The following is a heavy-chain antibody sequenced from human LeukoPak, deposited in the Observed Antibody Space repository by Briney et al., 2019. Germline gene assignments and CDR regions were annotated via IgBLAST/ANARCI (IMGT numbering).Heavy chain of an antibody. Sequence: ASVKVSCKTSGYTFTDYYMFWLRQAPGQGHEWVGWINPNSGDTHYAQKFQGRVTMTRDTSISTAYMELSRLISDDTAVYYCARDRGSRNILTDYFDYWGQGALVTVSS. CDR1: GYTFTDYY. CDR2: INPNSGDT. J-gene: IGHJ4*02. CDR3: ARDRGSRNILTDYFDY. V-gene: IGHV1-2*02. D-gene: IGHD3-9*01.